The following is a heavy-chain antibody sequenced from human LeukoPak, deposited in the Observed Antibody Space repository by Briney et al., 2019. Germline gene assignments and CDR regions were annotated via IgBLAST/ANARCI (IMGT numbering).Heavy chain of an antibody. CDR1: GFTFSSYG. Sequence: GGSLRLSCAASGFTFSSYGMHWVRQAPGKGLEWVANIKQDGSEKYYVDSVKGRFTISRDNAKNSLYLQMNSQRAEDTAVYYCARDLFDSSGNNDAFDIWGQGTMVTVSS. CDR2: IKQDGSEK. J-gene: IGHJ3*02. CDR3: ARDLFDSSGNNDAFDI. V-gene: IGHV3-7*03. D-gene: IGHD3-22*01.